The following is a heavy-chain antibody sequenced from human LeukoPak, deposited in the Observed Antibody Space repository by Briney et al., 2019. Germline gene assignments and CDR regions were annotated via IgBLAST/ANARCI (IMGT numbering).Heavy chain of an antibody. D-gene: IGHD6-6*01. V-gene: IGHV3-73*01. CDR2: IRSKANSYAT. CDR1: GFTFSGSA. Sequence: PGGSLRLSCAASGFTFSGSAMHWVRQASGKGLEWVGRIRSKANSYATAYAASVKGRFTISRDDSKNTAYLQMNSLKTEDTAVYYCTSLGSSSDDYWGQGILVTVSS. J-gene: IGHJ4*02. CDR3: TSLGSSSDDY.